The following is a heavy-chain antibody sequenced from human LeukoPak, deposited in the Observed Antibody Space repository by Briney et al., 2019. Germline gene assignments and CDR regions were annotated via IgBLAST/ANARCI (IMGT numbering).Heavy chain of an antibody. J-gene: IGHJ4*02. Sequence: GGSLRLSCAASGFTFSSYEMNWVRQAPAKGLEWVSYISSSGSTIYYADSVKGRFTISRDNAKNSLYLQMNSLRAEDTAVYYCAVLAAYFDYWGQGTLVTVSS. CDR1: GFTFSSYE. CDR2: ISSSGSTI. CDR3: AVLAAYFDY. V-gene: IGHV3-48*03.